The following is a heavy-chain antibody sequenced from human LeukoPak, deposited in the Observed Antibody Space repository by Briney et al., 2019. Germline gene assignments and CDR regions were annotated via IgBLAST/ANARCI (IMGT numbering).Heavy chain of an antibody. D-gene: IGHD2-15*01. J-gene: IGHJ5*02. CDR2: TYYRSQWYS. CDR1: GESVSRNDAA. CDR3: GRGLWPVAPHWFAP. Sequence: SQTLSLTCAISGESVSRNDAAWSWIRQSPSRGLEWLGRTYYRSQWYSEYAVSVKSRISINADTSKNQISLQLNSVTPEDTAVYYCGRGLWPVAPHWFAPWGQGSLVTVTS. V-gene: IGHV6-1*01.